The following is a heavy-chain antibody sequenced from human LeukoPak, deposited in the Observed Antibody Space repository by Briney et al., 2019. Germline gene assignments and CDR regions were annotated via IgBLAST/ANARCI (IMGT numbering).Heavy chain of an antibody. CDR3: AKVGVPWQQLIQGYYFDY. Sequence: PGGSLRLSCAASGFTFSNYGVHWVRQAPGKGLEWVAFIQFDGSDIFYADSVKGRFTISRDNSKNTLYLQMNSLRDDDTAVYYCAKVGVPWQQLIQGYYFDYWGQGTLVTVSS. V-gene: IGHV3-30*02. CDR1: GFTFSNYG. CDR2: IQFDGSDI. J-gene: IGHJ4*02. D-gene: IGHD6-13*01.